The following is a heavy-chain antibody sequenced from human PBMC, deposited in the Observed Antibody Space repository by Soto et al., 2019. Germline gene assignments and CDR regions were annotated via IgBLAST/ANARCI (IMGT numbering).Heavy chain of an antibody. J-gene: IGHJ4*02. D-gene: IGHD1-1*01. V-gene: IGHV1-18*04. Sequence: QVQLVQSGAEVKQPGASVKVSCKASGYSFSSYGIAWVRQAPGQGLEWMGWISGYNDNTKYVDKLQGRVTMTTDTSTSTVYMELRRLRKDDTAVYYCARPIPFRYHFDHWGQGTLVTVSS. CDR1: GYSFSSYG. CDR2: ISGYNDNT. CDR3: ARPIPFRYHFDH.